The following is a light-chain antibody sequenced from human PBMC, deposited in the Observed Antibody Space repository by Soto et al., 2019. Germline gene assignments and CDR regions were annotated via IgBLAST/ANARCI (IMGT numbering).Light chain of an antibody. CDR2: KIS. CDR1: QSLVYSDGNTY. V-gene: IGKV2-30*01. CDR3: MQGAHWPWT. Sequence: DVVMTQSPLSLPVTLGQPASISCRSSQSLVYSDGNTYLNWFQQRPGQSPRRLIYKISTRDSGVPDRFSGSGSGTDFTLKISRVEAEDVGLYYCMQGAHWPWTFGQGTKVEIK. J-gene: IGKJ1*01.